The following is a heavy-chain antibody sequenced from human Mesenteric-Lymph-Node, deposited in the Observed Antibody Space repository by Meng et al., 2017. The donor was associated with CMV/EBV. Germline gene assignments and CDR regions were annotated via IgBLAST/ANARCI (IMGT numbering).Heavy chain of an antibody. CDR2: ISYDGTYK. CDR3: ARIMTVSGEGGFDR. V-gene: IGHV3-30*04. CDR1: GFPFSTSA. D-gene: IGHD3-16*01. Sequence: GESLKISCTASGFPFSTSAMHWVRQAPGKGLQWVAVISYDGTYKYYAESVKGRFTISRDKPENTLFLQMNSLRVEDTAVYYCARIMTVSGEGGFDRWGPGTLVTVSS. J-gene: IGHJ4*02.